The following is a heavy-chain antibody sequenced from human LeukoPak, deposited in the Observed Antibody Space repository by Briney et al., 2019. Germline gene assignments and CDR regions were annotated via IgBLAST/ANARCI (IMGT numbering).Heavy chain of an antibody. V-gene: IGHV3-30*03. Sequence: PGGSLRLSCAASGFTFSSYGMHWVRQAPGKGLEWVAVISYDGSNKYYADSVKGRFTISRDDSKNTLYLQMNSLRAEDTAVYYCATQRPFDWFGTPVAFDTWGQGTMVTVSS. CDR3: ATQRPFDWFGTPVAFDT. CDR2: ISYDGSNK. D-gene: IGHD3-9*01. J-gene: IGHJ3*02. CDR1: GFTFSSYG.